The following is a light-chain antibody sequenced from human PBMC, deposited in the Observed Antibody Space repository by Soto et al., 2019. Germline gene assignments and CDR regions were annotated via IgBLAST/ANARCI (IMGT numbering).Light chain of an antibody. J-gene: IGLJ1*01. Sequence: QTVVTQPPSVSGAPGQRVTISCTGSSSNIGAGYDVQWYQQLPGTAPKLLMYGNTNRPSGVPDRFSGSKSGTSASLAITGLQAEDEADYYCQSYDSSLTALYVFGTGTKVTVL. CDR2: GNT. CDR1: SSNIGAGYD. CDR3: QSYDSSLTALYV. V-gene: IGLV1-40*01.